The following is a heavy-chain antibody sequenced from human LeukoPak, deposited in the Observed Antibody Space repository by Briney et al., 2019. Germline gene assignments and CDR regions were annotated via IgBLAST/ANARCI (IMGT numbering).Heavy chain of an antibody. J-gene: IGHJ4*02. Sequence: ASVKVSCKASGYTFTSYDINWVRQATGQGLEWMGWINPNSGNTGYAQKFQGRVTMTRNTSITTAYMELSSLRSEDTAVYYCARVLRGSYYYDSFWGQGTLVTVSS. D-gene: IGHD3-22*01. CDR3: ARVLRGSYYYDSF. V-gene: IGHV1-8*01. CDR2: INPNSGNT. CDR1: GYTFTSYD.